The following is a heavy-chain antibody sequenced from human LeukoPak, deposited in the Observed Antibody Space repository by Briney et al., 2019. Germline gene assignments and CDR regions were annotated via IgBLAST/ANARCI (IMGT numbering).Heavy chain of an antibody. V-gene: IGHV1-69*05. CDR3: ARRFRAVAGFNWFDP. D-gene: IGHD6-19*01. J-gene: IGHJ5*02. CDR2: IIPIFGTA. Sequence: ASVKVSCKASGGTFSSYAISWVRQAPGQGLEWMGGIIPIFGTANYAQKFQGRVTMTRNTSISTAYMELSSLRSEDTAVYYCARRFRAVAGFNWFDPWGQGTLVTVSS. CDR1: GGTFSSYA.